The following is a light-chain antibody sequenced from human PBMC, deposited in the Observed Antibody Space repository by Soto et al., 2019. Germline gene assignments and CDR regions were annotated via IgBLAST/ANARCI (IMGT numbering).Light chain of an antibody. V-gene: IGLV1-51*02. J-gene: IGLJ1*01. CDR3: GTWDSSLSAGV. CDR1: KSNIGNNY. Sequence: QSVLKQPPSVSAAPGQKVTISCSGSKSNIGNNYVSWYQQLPGTAPKLLIYENNKRPSGIPDRFSGSKSGTSATLGITGLQTGDEADYYCGTWDSSLSAGVFGTGTKVTVL. CDR2: ENN.